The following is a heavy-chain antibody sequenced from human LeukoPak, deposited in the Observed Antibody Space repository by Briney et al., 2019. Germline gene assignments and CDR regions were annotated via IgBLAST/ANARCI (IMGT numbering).Heavy chain of an antibody. J-gene: IGHJ4*02. CDR3: ARVCSSTSCYGTFDY. D-gene: IGHD2-2*01. Sequence: ASVKVSCKASGYTFTGYYMHWARQAPGQGLEWMGWINPNSGGTNYAQKFQGRVTMTRDTSISTAYMELSRLRSDDTAVYYCARVCSSTSCYGTFDYWGQGTLVTVSS. V-gene: IGHV1-2*02. CDR1: GYTFTGYY. CDR2: INPNSGGT.